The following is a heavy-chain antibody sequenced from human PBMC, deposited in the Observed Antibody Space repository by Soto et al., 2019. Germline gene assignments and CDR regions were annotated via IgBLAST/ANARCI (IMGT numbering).Heavy chain of an antibody. D-gene: IGHD3-10*01. CDR3: AKDSGRGSADYYFDY. Sequence: HPGGSLRLSCAASGFTFRNHGMHWVRQAPGKGLEWVAVIWYDGSDKYYADSVKGRFTISRDNFKNTLYLQMNSLRAEDTAVYYCAKDSGRGSADYYFDYWGQGTLVTVSS. J-gene: IGHJ4*02. V-gene: IGHV3-30*02. CDR2: IWYDGSDK. CDR1: GFTFRNHG.